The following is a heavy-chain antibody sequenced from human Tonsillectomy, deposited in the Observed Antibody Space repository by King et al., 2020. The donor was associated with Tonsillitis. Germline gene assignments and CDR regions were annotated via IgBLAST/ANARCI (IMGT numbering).Heavy chain of an antibody. CDR3: AKVAPGIAVAGSGAFDY. D-gene: IGHD6-19*01. Sequence: QLVQSGGDLVQPGGSLRLSCAASGFTFSSYAMSWVRQAPGKGLEWVSTISGSGGSTYYGDSVKGRFTISRDNSKNTLYLQMNSLRAEDTAVYYCAKVAPGIAVAGSGAFDYWGQGTLVTVSS. J-gene: IGHJ4*02. CDR2: ISGSGGST. CDR1: GFTFSSYA. V-gene: IGHV3-23*04.